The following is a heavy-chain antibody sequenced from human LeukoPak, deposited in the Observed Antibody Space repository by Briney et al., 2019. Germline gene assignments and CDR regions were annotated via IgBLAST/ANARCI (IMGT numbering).Heavy chain of an antibody. J-gene: IGHJ4*02. CDR1: GGSISSGDYY. CDR2: IYYSGST. V-gene: IGHV4-30-4*01. CDR3: ARLSVDIVATAYYFDY. Sequence: KTSETLSLTCTVSGGSISSGDYYWSWIRQPPGKGLEWIGYIYYSGSTYYNPSLKSRVTISVDTSKNQFSLKLSSVTAADTAVYYCARLSVDIVATAYYFDYWGQGTLVTVSS. D-gene: IGHD5-12*01.